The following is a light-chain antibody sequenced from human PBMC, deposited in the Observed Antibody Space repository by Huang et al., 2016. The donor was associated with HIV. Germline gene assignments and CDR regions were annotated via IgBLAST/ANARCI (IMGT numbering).Light chain of an antibody. Sequence: DIQMTQSPSSLSASVGDRVTITCRASQGISSSLAWYQQKPGKAPRLLLHDTSRLQSGVQARFSGSGSGTDYTLTISSLQPEDFASYYCQQYYSTPTFGQGTKVEIK. CDR3: QQYYSTPT. CDR1: QGISSS. V-gene: IGKV1-NL1*01. CDR2: DTS. J-gene: IGKJ1*01.